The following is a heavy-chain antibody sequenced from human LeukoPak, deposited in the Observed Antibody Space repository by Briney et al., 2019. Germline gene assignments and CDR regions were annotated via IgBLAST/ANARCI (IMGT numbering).Heavy chain of an antibody. Sequence: ALRLTCAASGFTICCDGMHSVPQAPGKGLHRVAGISYDGSNKYYSDSVKGRFTISRDNSKNTLYLQMNSLRAEDTAVYYCAKDFGTGTRRVADYWGQGTLVTVSS. CDR1: GFTICCDG. CDR3: AKDFGTGTRRVADY. D-gene: IGHD1-1*01. V-gene: IGHV3-30*18. CDR2: ISYDGSNK. J-gene: IGHJ4*02.